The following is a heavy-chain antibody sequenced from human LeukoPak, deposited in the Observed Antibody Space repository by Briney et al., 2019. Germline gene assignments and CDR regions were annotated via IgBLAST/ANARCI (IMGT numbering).Heavy chain of an antibody. Sequence: GGSLRLSCAASGFTFSSYWMHWVRQGPGKGLEWVSAISGSGGSTYYADSVKGRFTISRDNSKNTLYLQMNSLRAEDTAVYYCAKDGVWFGDLSDSNSGDYWGQGTLVTVSS. CDR1: GFTFSSYW. D-gene: IGHD3-10*01. CDR2: ISGSGGST. J-gene: IGHJ4*02. V-gene: IGHV3-23*01. CDR3: AKDGVWFGDLSDSNSGDY.